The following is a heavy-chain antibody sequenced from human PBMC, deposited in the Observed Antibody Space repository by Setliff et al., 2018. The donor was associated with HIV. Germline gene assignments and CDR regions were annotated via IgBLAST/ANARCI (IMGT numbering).Heavy chain of an antibody. CDR3: ARQMTIPGVAVTPVDY. J-gene: IGHJ4*02. V-gene: IGHV4-59*08. Sequence: PSETLSLTCTVSGGSISSYYWSWIRQPPGKGLEWIGYIYYSGSTNYNPSLKSRVTISVDTSKNQFSLKLSSVTAADTAVYYCARQMTIPGVAVTPVDYWGQGPLVTVSS. CDR1: GGSISSYY. D-gene: IGHD3-22*01. CDR2: IYYSGST.